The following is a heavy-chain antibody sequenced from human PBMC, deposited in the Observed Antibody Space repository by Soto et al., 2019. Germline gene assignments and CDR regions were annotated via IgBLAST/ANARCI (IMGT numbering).Heavy chain of an antibody. D-gene: IGHD5-12*01. CDR2: INAGNGDT. CDR1: GITYNTYA. Sequence: QVQLVQSGAEMKKPGASVKLSCKASGITYNTYAIHWVRQAPGQGLEWMGWINAGNGDTRYSQNFQGRVPLTRDTSASTGYMDLDSLKFEDTGVYYCARAITGYVTWGQGTLVTVSS. J-gene: IGHJ4*02. V-gene: IGHV1-3*01. CDR3: ARAITGYVT.